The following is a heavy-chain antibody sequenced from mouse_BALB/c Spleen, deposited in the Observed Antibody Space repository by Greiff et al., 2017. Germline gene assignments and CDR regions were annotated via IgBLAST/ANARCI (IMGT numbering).Heavy chain of an antibody. CDR3: ARAYSYAMDY. J-gene: IGHJ4*01. Sequence: EVQLQQSGPELVKPGASVRMSCKASGYTFTSYVLHWVKQKPGQGLEWIGYINPYNDGTKYNEKFKGKATLTSDKSSTTAYMELSNLTSEDSAVYYCARAYSYAMDYWGQGTSVTVSS. CDR2: INPYNDGT. CDR1: GYTFTSYV. V-gene: IGHV1-14*01.